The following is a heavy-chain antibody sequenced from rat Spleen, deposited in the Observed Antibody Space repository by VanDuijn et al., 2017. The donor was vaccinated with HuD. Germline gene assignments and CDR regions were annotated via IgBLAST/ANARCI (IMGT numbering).Heavy chain of an antibody. Sequence: QVQLKESGPGLVQPSQTLSLTCTVSGFSLSSYGVLWVRQHPGKGLEWMGVIWGNGNTNQNSVLKSRLSISRDTSKSQVFLRMNNLQTEDTAMYFCARDYGSNLGVDYWGQGVMVTVSS. D-gene: IGHD1-9*01. J-gene: IGHJ2*01. V-gene: IGHV2S61*01. CDR2: IWGNGNT. CDR1: GFSLSSYG. CDR3: ARDYGSNLGVDY.